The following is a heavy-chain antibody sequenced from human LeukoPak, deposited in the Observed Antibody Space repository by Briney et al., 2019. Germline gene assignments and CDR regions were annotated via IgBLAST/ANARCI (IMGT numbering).Heavy chain of an antibody. Sequence: SETLSLTCTVSGGSISSGGYYWSWIRQHPGKGLEWIGYIYHSGSTYYNPSLKSRVTISVDRSKNQFSLKLSSVTAADTAVYYCARSVESTVPFYYYYYGMDVWGQGTTVTVSS. CDR3: ARSVESTVPFYYYYYGMDV. CDR2: IYHSGST. V-gene: IGHV4-30-2*01. CDR1: GGSISSGGYY. D-gene: IGHD2-8*02. J-gene: IGHJ6*02.